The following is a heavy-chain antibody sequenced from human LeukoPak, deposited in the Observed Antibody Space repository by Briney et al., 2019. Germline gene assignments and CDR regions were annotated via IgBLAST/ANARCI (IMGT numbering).Heavy chain of an antibody. Sequence: GGSLRLSCAASGFTFSGSAMHWVRQASGKGLEWVGRIRSKANSYATAYAASVKGRFTISRDDSKNTAYLQMNSLKTEDTAVYYCTRHGERNSHSSGWYIGNYYYYMDVWGKGTTVTVSS. D-gene: IGHD6-19*01. CDR1: GFTFSGSA. CDR2: IRSKANSYAT. J-gene: IGHJ6*03. CDR3: TRHGERNSHSSGWYIGNYYYYMDV. V-gene: IGHV3-73*01.